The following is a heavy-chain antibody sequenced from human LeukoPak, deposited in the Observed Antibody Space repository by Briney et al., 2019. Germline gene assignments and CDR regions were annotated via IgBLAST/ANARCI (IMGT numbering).Heavy chain of an antibody. Sequence: SETLSLTCTVSDGSFSIGDYYWGWIRQPPGKGLEWIGSIYYSGSTYYNPSLKSRVTISVDTSKNQFSLKLSSVTAADTAVYYCARESNYETYYYYYMDVWGKGTTVTVSS. J-gene: IGHJ6*03. D-gene: IGHD4-11*01. CDR1: DGSFSIGDYY. V-gene: IGHV4-39*07. CDR2: IYYSGST. CDR3: ARESNYETYYYYYMDV.